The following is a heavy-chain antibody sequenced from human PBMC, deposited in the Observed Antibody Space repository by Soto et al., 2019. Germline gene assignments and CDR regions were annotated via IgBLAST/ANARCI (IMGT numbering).Heavy chain of an antibody. CDR1: GGSISSYY. CDR2: IYTSGST. J-gene: IGHJ4*02. CDR3: ARDGSVADPLDPFDY. D-gene: IGHD6-19*01. Sequence: QVQLQESGPGLVKPSETLSLTCTVSGGSISSYYWSWIRQPAGKGLEWIGHIYTSGSTNYNPSLKSRVTMSVDTSKNQFSLKLSSVTAADTAVYYCARDGSVADPLDPFDYWGQGTLVTVSS. V-gene: IGHV4-4*07.